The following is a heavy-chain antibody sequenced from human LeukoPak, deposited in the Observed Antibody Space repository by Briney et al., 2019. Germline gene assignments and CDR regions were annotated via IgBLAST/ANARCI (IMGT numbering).Heavy chain of an antibody. CDR1: GFTFSSYW. CDR2: TVEDGVVK. J-gene: IGHJ4*02. V-gene: IGHV3-7*04. Sequence: GGALRLSCAASGFTFSSYWMAWVRQPPGKGLEWVASTVEDGVVKHYVDSVKGRFTISRDNDKKSVYLQMNSPRSEDTAIYYCVRADRFSLDYWGQGTLVTVSS. CDR3: VRADRFSLDY. D-gene: IGHD3-10*01.